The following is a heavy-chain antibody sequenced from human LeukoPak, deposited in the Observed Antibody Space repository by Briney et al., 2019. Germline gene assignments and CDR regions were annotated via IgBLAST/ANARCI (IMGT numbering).Heavy chain of an antibody. CDR3: ARVFRTAAGSYFYYYGMDV. CDR1: GGSVSSGSYY. D-gene: IGHD6-13*01. V-gene: IGHV4-61*01. Sequence: PSETLSLTCNVSGGSVSSGSYYWSWIRQPPGKGLEWIGYMSYSGSTNYNPSLKSRVTISVDTSKNQFSLKLSSVTAADTAVYYCARVFRTAAGSYFYYYGMDVWGQGTTVTVSS. CDR2: MSYSGST. J-gene: IGHJ6*02.